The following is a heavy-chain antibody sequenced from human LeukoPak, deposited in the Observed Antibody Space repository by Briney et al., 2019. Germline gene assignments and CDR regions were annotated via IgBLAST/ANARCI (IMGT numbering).Heavy chain of an antibody. CDR3: AREGGVVTSRYYFDY. CDR2: IYYSGST. J-gene: IGHJ4*02. CDR1: GGSISSGDHY. D-gene: IGHD4-23*01. Sequence: SQTLSLTCTVSGGSISSGDHYWSWIRQPPGKGLEWIGYIYYSGSTCYNPSLKSRVSISVDTSKNQFSLKLSSVTAADTAVYYCAREGGVVTSRYYFDYWGQGTLVTVSS. V-gene: IGHV4-30-4*08.